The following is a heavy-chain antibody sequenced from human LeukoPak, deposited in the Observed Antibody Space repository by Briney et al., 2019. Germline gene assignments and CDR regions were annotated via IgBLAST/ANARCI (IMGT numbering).Heavy chain of an antibody. Sequence: GGSLRLSCAASGFTFSSYAMSWVRQAPGKGLEWVSAISGSGGSTYYADSVKGRFTISRDNSKNTLSLQMNSLRAEDTDVYYCAKELRYSYGPYYFDYWGQGTLVTVSS. J-gene: IGHJ4*02. CDR1: GFTFSSYA. V-gene: IGHV3-23*01. D-gene: IGHD5-18*01. CDR3: AKELRYSYGPYYFDY. CDR2: ISGSGGST.